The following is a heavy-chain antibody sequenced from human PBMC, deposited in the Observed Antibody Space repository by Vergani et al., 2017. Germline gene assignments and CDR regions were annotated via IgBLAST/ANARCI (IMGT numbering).Heavy chain of an antibody. V-gene: IGHV5-10-1*03. J-gene: IGHJ5*02. Sequence: EVQLVQSGAEVKKPGESLRISCKGSGYSFTSYWISWVRQMPGKGLEWMGRIDPSDSYTNYSPSFQGHVTISADKSISTAYLQWRSLKASDTAMYYCARASGGLQGGAGWFDPWGQGTLVTVSS. D-gene: IGHD3-10*01. CDR1: GYSFTSYW. CDR3: ARASGGLQGGAGWFDP. CDR2: IDPSDSYT.